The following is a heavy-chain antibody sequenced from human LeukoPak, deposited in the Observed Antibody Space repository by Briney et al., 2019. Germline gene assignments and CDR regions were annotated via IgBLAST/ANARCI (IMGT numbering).Heavy chain of an antibody. CDR3: ARDSGTAMVFRSSYYFDY. D-gene: IGHD5-18*01. V-gene: IGHV4-4*07. CDR2: IYTSGST. CDR1: GGSISSYY. J-gene: IGHJ4*02. Sequence: SETLSLTCTVSGGSISSYYWSWIRQPAGKGVEWIGRIYTSGSTNYNPSLKSRVTMSVDTSKNQFSLKLSSVTAADTAVYYCARDSGTAMVFRSSYYFDYWGQGTLVTVSS.